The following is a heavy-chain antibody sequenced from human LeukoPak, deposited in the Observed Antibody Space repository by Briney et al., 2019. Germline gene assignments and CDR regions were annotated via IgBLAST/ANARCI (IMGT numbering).Heavy chain of an antibody. Sequence: GGSLRLSCAASGFTVSSNYMSWVRQAPGKGLEWVSAISGSGGSTYYADSVKGRFTISRDNSKNTLYLQMNSLRAEDTAVYYCAKSSCSGGSCYSWYYFDYWGQGTLVTVSS. CDR1: GFTVSSNY. CDR2: ISGSGGST. D-gene: IGHD2-15*01. CDR3: AKSSCSGGSCYSWYYFDY. J-gene: IGHJ4*02. V-gene: IGHV3-23*01.